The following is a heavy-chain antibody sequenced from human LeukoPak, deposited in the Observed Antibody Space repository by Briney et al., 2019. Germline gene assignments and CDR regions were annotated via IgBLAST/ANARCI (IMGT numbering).Heavy chain of an antibody. Sequence: SETLSLTCTVSGGSISSGGYYWSWIRQPPGKGLEWIGYIYHSGSTYYNPSLKSRVTISVDRSKNQFSLKLSSVTAADTAVYYCARVPDYYGRPGYFDYWGQGTLVTVSS. CDR3: ARVPDYYGRPGYFDY. J-gene: IGHJ4*02. CDR1: GGSISSGGYY. D-gene: IGHD3-10*01. CDR2: IYHSGST. V-gene: IGHV4-30-2*01.